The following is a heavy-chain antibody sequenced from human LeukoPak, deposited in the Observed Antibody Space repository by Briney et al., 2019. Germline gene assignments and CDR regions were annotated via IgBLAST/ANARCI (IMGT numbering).Heavy chain of an antibody. D-gene: IGHD2-2*01. CDR1: GGSISSGSYY. Sequence: PSETLSLTCTVSGGSISSGSYYWSWIRQPAGKGLERIGRIYTSGSTNYNPSLKSRVTISVDTSKNQFSLKLSSVTAADTAVYYCARGRFVVVPAATDAGNWFDPWGQGTLVTVSS. CDR2: IYTSGST. J-gene: IGHJ5*02. V-gene: IGHV4-61*02. CDR3: ARGRFVVVPAATDAGNWFDP.